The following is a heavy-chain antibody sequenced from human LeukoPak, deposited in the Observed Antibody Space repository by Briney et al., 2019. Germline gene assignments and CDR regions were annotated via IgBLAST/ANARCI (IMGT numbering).Heavy chain of an antibody. V-gene: IGHV4-39*01. D-gene: IGHD6-13*01. Sequence: SETLSLTCTVSGGSISTSNYYWGWIRQPPGKGLEWIGSIYYSGSTYYNPSLKSRVTISVDTSKIQFSLKLNSVTAADTAVYYCARQSRAAAGTTRGYFDYWGQGTLVTVSS. J-gene: IGHJ4*02. CDR2: IYYSGST. CDR1: GGSISTSNYY. CDR3: ARQSRAAAGTTRGYFDY.